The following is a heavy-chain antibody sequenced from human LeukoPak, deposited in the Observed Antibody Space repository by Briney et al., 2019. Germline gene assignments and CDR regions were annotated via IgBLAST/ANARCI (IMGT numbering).Heavy chain of an antibody. V-gene: IGHV4-4*07. CDR3: ARGYMGGIDP. J-gene: IGHJ5*02. D-gene: IGHD3-16*01. CDR1: GGSISSYY. Sequence: SETLSLTCTVSGGSISSYYWSWIRQPAGKGLEWIGRIYTSGSTNYNPSLKSRVTMSVDASKNQFSLKLRFVTAADTALYYCARGYMGGIDPWGQGTQVTVSS. CDR2: IYTSGST.